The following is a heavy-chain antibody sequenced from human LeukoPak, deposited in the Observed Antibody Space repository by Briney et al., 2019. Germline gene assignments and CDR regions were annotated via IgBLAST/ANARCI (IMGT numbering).Heavy chain of an antibody. CDR1: GGSFSGYY. V-gene: IGHV4-34*01. CDR2: INHSGST. D-gene: IGHD6-13*01. CDR3: ARGCMYSSSWYDY. J-gene: IGHJ4*02. Sequence: PSETLSLTCAVYGGSFSGYYWSWIRQPPGKGLEWIGEINHSGSTNYNPSLKSRVTISVDTSKNQFSLKLSSVTAADTDVYYCARGCMYSSSWYDYWGQGTLVTVSS.